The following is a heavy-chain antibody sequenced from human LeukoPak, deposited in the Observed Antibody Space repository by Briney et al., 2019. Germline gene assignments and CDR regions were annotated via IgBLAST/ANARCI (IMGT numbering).Heavy chain of an antibody. CDR1: GFTFSSYA. V-gene: IGHV3-30-3*01. CDR2: ISYDGSNK. J-gene: IGHJ6*02. CDR3: ARGEASGSYYYYYYGMDV. Sequence: GGSLRLSCAASGFTFSSYAMHWVRQAPGKGLEWVAVISYDGSNKYYADSVKGRFTISRDNSKNTLYLQMNSLRAEDTAVYYCARGEASGSYYYYYYGMDVWGQGTTVTVSS. D-gene: IGHD1-26*01.